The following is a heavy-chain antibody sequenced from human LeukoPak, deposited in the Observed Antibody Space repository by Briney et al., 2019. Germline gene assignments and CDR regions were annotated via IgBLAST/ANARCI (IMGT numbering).Heavy chain of an antibody. D-gene: IGHD1-26*01. V-gene: IGHV3-23*01. CDR2: ISGSGGST. CDR3: AKDRWVVGATLSDFDY. Sequence: GGSLRPSCAASGFTFSSYAMSWVRQAPGKGLEWVSAISGSGGSTYYADSVKGRFTISRDNSKNTVYLQMNSLRAEDTAVYYCAKDRWVVGATLSDFDYWGQGTLVTVSS. J-gene: IGHJ4*02. CDR1: GFTFSSYA.